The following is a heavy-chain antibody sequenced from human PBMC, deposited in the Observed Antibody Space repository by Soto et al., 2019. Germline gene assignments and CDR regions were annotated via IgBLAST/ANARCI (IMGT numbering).Heavy chain of an antibody. CDR1: GGSITSSSHF. D-gene: IGHD6-25*01. Sequence: LSLTCTASGGSITSSSHFWGWVRQPPGKGLEWIGTIYFTGNTYYTPSLKSRLTMSIDTSKNEFSLRLNSVTAADTAVYYCAGQTFTIAAASYGRSNWFDPWGPGTLVTVSS. J-gene: IGHJ5*02. CDR2: IYFTGNT. V-gene: IGHV4-39*01. CDR3: AGQTFTIAAASYGRSNWFDP.